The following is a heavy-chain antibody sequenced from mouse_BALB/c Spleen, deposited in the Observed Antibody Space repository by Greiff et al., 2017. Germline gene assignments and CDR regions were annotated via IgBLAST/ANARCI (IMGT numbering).Heavy chain of an antibody. CDR2: ISDGGSYT. J-gene: IGHJ3*01. CDR1: GFTFSDYY. D-gene: IGHD2-1*01. Sequence: EVKLVESGGGLVKPGGSLKLSCAASGFTFSDYYMYWVRQTPEKRLEWVATISDGGSYTYYPDSVKGRFIISRDNAKNNLYLQMSSLKSEDTAMYYCAGDPICYGNYGFAYWGQGTLVTVSA. CDR3: AGDPICYGNYGFAY. V-gene: IGHV5-4*02.